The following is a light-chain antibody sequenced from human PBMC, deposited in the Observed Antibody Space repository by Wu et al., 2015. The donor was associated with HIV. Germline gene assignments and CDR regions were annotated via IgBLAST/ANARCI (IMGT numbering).Light chain of an antibody. Sequence: DIQMTQSPSSLSASVGDRVTITCRASQSIDTYLAWFQQKPGEAPKSLIYGASNLQSGVPSKFSGSGSGTDFTLTINGLQPEDFATYYCQEYHRYPCTFGQGTKLEIK. J-gene: IGKJ2*02. CDR3: QEYHRYPCT. V-gene: IGKV1-16*02. CDR2: GAS. CDR1: QSIDTY.